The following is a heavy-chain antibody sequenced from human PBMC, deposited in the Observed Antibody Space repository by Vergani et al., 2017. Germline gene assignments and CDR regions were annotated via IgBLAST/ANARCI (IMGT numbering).Heavy chain of an antibody. J-gene: IGHJ5*02. CDR3: AKDVLLTGYLHVSGWFDP. D-gene: IGHD3-9*01. V-gene: IGHV1-69*01. CDR2: IIPIFGTA. Sequence: QVQLVQSGAEVKKPGSSVKVSCKASGGTFSSYAISWVRQAPGQGLEWMGGIIPIFGTANYAQKFQGRVTITADESTSTAYMELSSLRSEDTAVYYCAKDVLLTGYLHVSGWFDPWGQGTLVTVSS. CDR1: GGTFSSYA.